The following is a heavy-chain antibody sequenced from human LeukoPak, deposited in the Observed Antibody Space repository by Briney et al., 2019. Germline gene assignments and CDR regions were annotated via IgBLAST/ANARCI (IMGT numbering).Heavy chain of an antibody. J-gene: IGHJ6*02. CDR1: GFTLSDYY. Sequence: PGGSLRLSCAASGFTLSDYYMSWIRQAPGKGLEWVSYISSSGSTIYYADSVKGRFTIPRDNAKNSLYLQMNSLRAEDTAVYYCARAVFPHGYYYYGMDVWGQGTTVTVSS. V-gene: IGHV3-11*01. CDR2: ISSSGSTI. D-gene: IGHD2-21*01. CDR3: ARAVFPHGYYYYGMDV.